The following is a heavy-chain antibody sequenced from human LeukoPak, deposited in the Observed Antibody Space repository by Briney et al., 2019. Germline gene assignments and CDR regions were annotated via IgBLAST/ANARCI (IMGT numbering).Heavy chain of an antibody. D-gene: IGHD1/OR15-1a*01. CDR1: GGTFSSYA. V-gene: IGHV1-69*05. Sequence: SVKVSCKASGGTFSSYAISLVRQAPGQGLEWMGRIIPIFGTANYAQKFQGRVTITTDESTSTAYMELSSLRSEDTAVYYCARADEARNPLTREQSYYFDYWGQGTLVTVSS. CDR3: ARADEARNPLTREQSYYFDY. J-gene: IGHJ4*02. CDR2: IIPIFGTA.